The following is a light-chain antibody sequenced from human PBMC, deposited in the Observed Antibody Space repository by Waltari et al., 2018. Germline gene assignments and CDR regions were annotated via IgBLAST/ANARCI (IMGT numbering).Light chain of an antibody. V-gene: IGKV1-5*01. CDR3: QQYNFYPWT. Sequence: DIQMTQSPSTLSASVGDRVTITCRASQSISNWLAWYQQKPGKAPKLLIYEAASVESGVPSRFSCSGSGTEFTLTISSLQPDDFATYYCQQYNFYPWTFGQGTTVEIK. CDR1: QSISNW. J-gene: IGKJ1*01. CDR2: EAA.